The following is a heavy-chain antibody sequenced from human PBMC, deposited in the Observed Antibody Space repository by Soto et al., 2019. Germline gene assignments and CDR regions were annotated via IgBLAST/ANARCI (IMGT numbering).Heavy chain of an antibody. Sequence: QVQLVQSGAEVKKPGASVKVSCKASGYTFTSYAMHWVRQAPGQRLEWMGWINAGNGNTKYSQKFQGRVTITSDTSASTAYMELSSLRSEDRAVYYCARSPGYSYGDYWGQGTLVTVSS. D-gene: IGHD5-18*01. CDR2: INAGNGNT. CDR3: ARSPGYSYGDY. V-gene: IGHV1-3*01. CDR1: GYTFTSYA. J-gene: IGHJ4*02.